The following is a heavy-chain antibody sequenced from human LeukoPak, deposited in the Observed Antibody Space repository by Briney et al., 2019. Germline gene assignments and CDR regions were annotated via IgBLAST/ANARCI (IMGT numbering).Heavy chain of an antibody. D-gene: IGHD2/OR15-2a*01. CDR2: IRSKAYGGTT. Sequence: GESLRLSCTASGFTFGDYAMGWFRQAPGKGLEWVGFIRSKAYGGTTEYAASVKGRFTISRDDSKSIAYLQMNSLKTEDTAVYYCTRDSTTLGYFDYWGQGTLVTVSS. CDR1: GFTFGDYA. J-gene: IGHJ4*02. V-gene: IGHV3-49*03. CDR3: TRDSTTLGYFDY.